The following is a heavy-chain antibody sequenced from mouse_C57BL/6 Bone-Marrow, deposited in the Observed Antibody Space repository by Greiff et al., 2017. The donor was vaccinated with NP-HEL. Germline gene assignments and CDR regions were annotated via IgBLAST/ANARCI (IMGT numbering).Heavy chain of an antibody. J-gene: IGHJ2*01. CDR1: GFHIKDDY. CDR2: IDPENGDT. CDR3: TPHSNSCEY. Sequence: VQLKESGAELVRPGASVKLSCTASGFHIKDDYMHWVKQRPEQGLEWIGWIDPENGDTEYASKFQGQATITADPSSNTAYLQLSSLTSEDTAVYNSTPHSNSCEYGGEGPTLTVSS. V-gene: IGHV14-4*01. D-gene: IGHD2-5*01.